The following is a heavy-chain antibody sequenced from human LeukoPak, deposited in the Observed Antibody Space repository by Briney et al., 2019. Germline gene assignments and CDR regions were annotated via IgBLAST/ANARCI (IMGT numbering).Heavy chain of an antibody. CDR1: GGTFSSYA. D-gene: IGHD2-21*01. J-gene: IGHJ4*02. CDR3: ARVSGAYCGGDCSSGDY. Sequence: SVKVSCKASGGTFSSYAISWVRQAPRQGLEWMGGIIPIFGTANYAQKFQGRVTITTDESTSTAYMELSSLRSDDTAVYYCARVSGAYCGGDCSSGDYWGQGTLVTVSS. CDR2: IIPIFGTA. V-gene: IGHV1-69*05.